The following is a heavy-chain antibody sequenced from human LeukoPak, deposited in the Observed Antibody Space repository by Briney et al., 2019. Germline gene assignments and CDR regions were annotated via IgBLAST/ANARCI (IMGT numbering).Heavy chain of an antibody. J-gene: IGHJ3*02. Sequence: GGSLRLSCAASGFTFSSYSMNWVRQAPGKGLEWVSSISSSSSYIYYADSVKGRFTISRDNAKNSLYLQMNSLRGEDTAVYYCSVVPAARDAFDIWGQGTMVTVSS. CDR2: ISSSSSYI. V-gene: IGHV3-21*01. D-gene: IGHD2-2*01. CDR1: GFTFSSYS. CDR3: SVVPAARDAFDI.